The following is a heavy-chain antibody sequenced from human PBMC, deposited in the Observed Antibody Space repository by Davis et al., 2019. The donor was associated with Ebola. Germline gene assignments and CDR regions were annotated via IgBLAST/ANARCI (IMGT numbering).Heavy chain of an antibody. CDR2: ISYDGSNK. D-gene: IGHD2-15*01. Sequence: GESLKISCAASGFTFSSYGMHWVRQAPGKGLEWVAVISYDGSNKYYADSVKGRFTISRDNSKNTLYLQMNSLRAEDTAVYYCAKDLSCSGGSCSVYYYYYGMDVWGQGTTVTVSS. CDR1: GFTFSSYG. CDR3: AKDLSCSGGSCSVYYYYYGMDV. J-gene: IGHJ6*02. V-gene: IGHV3-30*18.